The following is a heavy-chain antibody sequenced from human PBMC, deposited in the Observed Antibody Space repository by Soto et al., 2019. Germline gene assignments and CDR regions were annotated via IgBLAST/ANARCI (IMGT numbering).Heavy chain of an antibody. CDR2: ISWNSGSI. V-gene: IGHV3-9*01. Sequence: PGGSLRLSCAASGFTFDDYAMHWVRQAPGKGLEWVSGISWNSGSIGYADSVKGRFTISRDNAKNSLYLQMNSLRAGDTALYYCAKDELEKSEYYGMDVWGQGTTVTVSS. J-gene: IGHJ6*02. CDR1: GFTFDDYA. D-gene: IGHD1-1*01. CDR3: AKDELEKSEYYGMDV.